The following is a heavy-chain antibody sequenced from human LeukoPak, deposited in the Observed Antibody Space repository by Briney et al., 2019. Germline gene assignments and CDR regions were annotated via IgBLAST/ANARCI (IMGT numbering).Heavy chain of an antibody. CDR1: GFTFSGSA. D-gene: IGHD3-10*01. CDR2: IRSKANSYAT. V-gene: IGHV3-73*01. CDR3: TRLTMVRGVIIDY. Sequence: GGSLRPSCAASGFTFSGSAMHWVRQASGKGLEWVGRIRSKANSYATAYAASVKGRFTISRDDSKNTAYLQMNSLKTEDTAVYYCTRLTMVRGVIIDYWGPGTLVTVSS. J-gene: IGHJ4*02.